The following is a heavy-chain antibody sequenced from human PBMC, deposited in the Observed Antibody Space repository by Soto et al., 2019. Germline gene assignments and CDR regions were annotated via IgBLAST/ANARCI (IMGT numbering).Heavy chain of an antibody. CDR3: ARSIVVVTALDY. V-gene: IGHV1-3*01. CDR2: INAGNGNT. J-gene: IGHJ4*02. D-gene: IGHD2-21*02. Sequence: KRLEWMGWINAGNGNTKYSQKFQGRVTITRDTSASTAYMELSSLRSEDTAVYYCARSIVVVTALDYWGQGTLVTVSS.